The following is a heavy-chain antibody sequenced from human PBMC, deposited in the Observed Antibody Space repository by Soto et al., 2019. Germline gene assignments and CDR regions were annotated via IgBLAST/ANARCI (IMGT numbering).Heavy chain of an antibody. J-gene: IGHJ3*01. Sequence: PGGSLRLSCATSGFFFEDYAMHWVRQAPGKGLEWVSGLSWNGGATGYADSVRGRFTISRDSARTSLYLQMNSLRPEDTALYYCAKGMEANTIFDALEVWGQGTMVTVAS. D-gene: IGHD1-1*01. CDR1: GFFFEDYA. V-gene: IGHV3-9*01. CDR3: AKGMEANTIFDALEV. CDR2: LSWNGGAT.